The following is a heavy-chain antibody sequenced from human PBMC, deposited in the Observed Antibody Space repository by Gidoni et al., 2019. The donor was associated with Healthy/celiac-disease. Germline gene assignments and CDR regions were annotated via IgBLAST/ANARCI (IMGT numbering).Heavy chain of an antibody. J-gene: IGHJ5*02. CDR2: IYYSGST. D-gene: IGHD4-17*01. Sequence: QVQLQESGPGLVKPSETLSLTCTVSGGSISSYYWSWIRQPPGKGLEWIGYIYYSGSTNYNPSLKSRVTISVDTSKNQFSLKLSSVTAADTAVYYCARGDGAYYGDQGFWFDPWGQGTLVTVSS. CDR1: GGSISSYY. CDR3: ARGDGAYYGDQGFWFDP. V-gene: IGHV4-59*01.